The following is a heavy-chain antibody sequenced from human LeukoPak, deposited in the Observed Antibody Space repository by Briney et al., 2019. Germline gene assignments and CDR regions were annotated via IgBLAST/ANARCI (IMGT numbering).Heavy chain of an antibody. V-gene: IGHV1-69*13. CDR3: ARGLSSPLYYYYYYYMDV. D-gene: IGHD6-13*01. Sequence: SVKVSCKASGGTFSSYAISWVRQAPGQGLEWMGGIIPIFGTANYAQKFQGRVTITADESTSTAYMELSSLRSEDTAVYYCARGLSSPLYYYYYYYMDVWGKGTTVTVSS. CDR2: IIPIFGTA. CDR1: GGTFSSYA. J-gene: IGHJ6*03.